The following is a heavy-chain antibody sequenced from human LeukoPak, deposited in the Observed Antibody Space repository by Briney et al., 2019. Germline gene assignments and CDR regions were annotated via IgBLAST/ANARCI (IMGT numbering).Heavy chain of an antibody. J-gene: IGHJ4*02. CDR3: SRGGGSNYFDH. V-gene: IGHV3-11*05. Sequence: GGSLRLSCSASGFTFSDYYMSWIRQAPGKGLEGVSYISSRSEYTNYADSVKGRFTISRENAKNSLYLQVNCLRPEARPVFYCSRGGGSNYFDHWGQGTLVTVSS. CDR1: GFTFSDYY. CDR2: ISSRSEYT. D-gene: IGHD3-16*01.